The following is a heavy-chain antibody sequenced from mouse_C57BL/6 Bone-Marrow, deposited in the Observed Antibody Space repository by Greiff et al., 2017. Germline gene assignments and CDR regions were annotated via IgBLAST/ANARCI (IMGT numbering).Heavy chain of an antibody. V-gene: IGHV5-17*01. CDR2: ISSGSSTI. Sequence: EVKVVESGGGLVKPGGSLKLSRAASGFTFSDYGMHWVRQAPEKGLEWVAYISSGSSTIYYADTVKGRFTISRDNAKNTLFLQMTSLRSEDTAMYYCARSNAMDYWGQGTSVTVSS. CDR1: GFTFSDYG. J-gene: IGHJ4*01. CDR3: ARSNAMDY.